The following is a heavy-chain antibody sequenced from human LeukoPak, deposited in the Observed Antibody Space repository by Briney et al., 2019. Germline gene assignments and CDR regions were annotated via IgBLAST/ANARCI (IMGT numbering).Heavy chain of an antibody. Sequence: PGGSLRLSCVASGFTFSSYAMHWVRQAPGKGLEWVAVISYDGSNKYYADSVKGRFTISRDNSKNTLYLQMNSLRAEDTAVYYCARGLQLVYLYFDYWGQGTLVAASS. D-gene: IGHD6-6*01. CDR3: ARGLQLVYLYFDY. V-gene: IGHV3-30-3*01. CDR2: ISYDGSNK. J-gene: IGHJ4*02. CDR1: GFTFSSYA.